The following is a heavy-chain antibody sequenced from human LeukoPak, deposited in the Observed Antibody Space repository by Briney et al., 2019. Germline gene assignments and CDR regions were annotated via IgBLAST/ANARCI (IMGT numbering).Heavy chain of an antibody. D-gene: IGHD2-2*01. CDR1: GYTFSNFG. J-gene: IGHJ4*02. Sequence: GASVKVSCKASGYTFSNFGINWVRQAPGQGLGWMGWISGNNDNPNYGQKFQGGFTLTADSSTSTAYMELRNLRSDDTAVYYCARDGTSTDDYWGQGTLVTVSS. CDR2: ISGNNDNP. CDR3: ARDGTSTDDY. V-gene: IGHV1-18*01.